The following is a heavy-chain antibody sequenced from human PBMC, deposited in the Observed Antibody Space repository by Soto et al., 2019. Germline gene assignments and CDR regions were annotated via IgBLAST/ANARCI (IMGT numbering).Heavy chain of an antibody. D-gene: IGHD5-12*01. CDR3: ARIRGYSGYDLSYGMDV. V-gene: IGHV1-8*01. CDR2: MNPNSGNT. J-gene: IGHJ6*02. CDR1: GYTFTSYD. Sequence: ASVKVSCQASGYTFTSYDINWVRQATGQGLEWMGWMNPNSGNTGYAQKFQGRVTMTRNTSISTAYMELSSLRSEDTAVYYCARIRGYSGYDLSYGMDVWGQGTTVTVSS.